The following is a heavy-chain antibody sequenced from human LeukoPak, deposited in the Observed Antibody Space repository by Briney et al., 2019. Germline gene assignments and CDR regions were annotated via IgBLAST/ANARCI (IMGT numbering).Heavy chain of an antibody. V-gene: IGHV3-23*01. CDR3: ARETNDYFFDS. CDR1: GFTLSSYA. J-gene: IGHJ4*02. CDR2: VSRSGGGT. D-gene: IGHD2-21*02. Sequence: GGALRLSCAASGFTLSSYAMSWVRQAPGKGLEWVSAVSRSGGGTFYADSVKGRVTISRDSSRNTLYVQMNSLRAEDTAVYYCARETNDYFFDSWGQGTLVTVSS.